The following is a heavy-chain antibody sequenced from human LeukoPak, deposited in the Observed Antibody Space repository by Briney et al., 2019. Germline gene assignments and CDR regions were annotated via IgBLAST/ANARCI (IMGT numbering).Heavy chain of an antibody. Sequence: TGGSLRLSCAASGFTFSSYSMNWVRQAPGKGLEWVSAISGSGGSTYYADSVKGRFTISRDNSKNTLYLQMNSLRAEDTAVYYCAKDRAYGSGSYYSRSFDYWGQGTLVTVSS. J-gene: IGHJ4*02. CDR1: GFTFSSYS. D-gene: IGHD3-10*01. V-gene: IGHV3-23*01. CDR2: ISGSGGST. CDR3: AKDRAYGSGSYYSRSFDY.